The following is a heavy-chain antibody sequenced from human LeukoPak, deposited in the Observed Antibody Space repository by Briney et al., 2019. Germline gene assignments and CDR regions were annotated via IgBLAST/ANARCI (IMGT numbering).Heavy chain of an antibody. Sequence: GGSLRLSCAGSGFIFSNYAMSWVRQAPGKGLEWVAVISYDGSNKYYADSVKGRFTISRDNSKNTLYLQMNSLRAEDTAVYYCARDPWRSTAMAPLTVYYYYGMDVWGQGTTVTVSS. CDR2: ISYDGSNK. V-gene: IGHV3-30*04. J-gene: IGHJ6*02. CDR1: GFIFSNYA. CDR3: ARDPWRSTAMAPLTVYYYYGMDV. D-gene: IGHD5-18*01.